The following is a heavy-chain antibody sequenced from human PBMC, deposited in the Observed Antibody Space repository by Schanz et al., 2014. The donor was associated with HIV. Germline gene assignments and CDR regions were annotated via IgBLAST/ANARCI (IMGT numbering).Heavy chain of an antibody. CDR2: IYYSGNT. Sequence: QVQLQESGPGLVKPSQTLSLTCNVSGDSIRSTNYFWSWIRQPPGKGLEWMGYIYYSGNTYYNPSPNSRVPISEDTPRTQFPLKLTSVTAADTAVYYCARLDTSMTAADSWGQGTPVTVSS. V-gene: IGHV4-30-4*01. CDR3: ARLDTSMTAADS. D-gene: IGHD5-18*01. J-gene: IGHJ4*02. CDR1: GDSIRSTNYF.